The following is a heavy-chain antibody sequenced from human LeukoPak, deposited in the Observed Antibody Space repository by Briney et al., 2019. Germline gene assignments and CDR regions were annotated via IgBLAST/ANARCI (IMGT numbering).Heavy chain of an antibody. V-gene: IGHV6-1*01. D-gene: IGHD5-12*01. CDR1: GDSVSSNSAA. J-gene: IGHJ2*01. Sequence: SQTLSLTCAFSGDSVSSNSAAWDWIRQSPSRGLEWLGRTYYRSKWYNDYAVSVKSRITINPDTSKNQFSLQLSSVTAADTAVYYCARDRDDRYSHWYFDLWGRGTLVTVSS. CDR2: TYYRSKWYN. CDR3: ARDRDDRYSHWYFDL.